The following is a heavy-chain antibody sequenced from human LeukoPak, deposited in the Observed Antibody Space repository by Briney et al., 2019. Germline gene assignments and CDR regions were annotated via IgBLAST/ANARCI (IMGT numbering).Heavy chain of an antibody. D-gene: IGHD6-19*01. V-gene: IGHV4-34*01. CDR3: ARGTTQQWLVLYYFDY. CDR2: INHSGST. Sequence: SETLSLTCAVYGGSFSGYYWSWIRQPPGKGLEWIGEINHSGSTNYNPSLKSRVTISVDTSKNQFSLKLSSVTAADTAVYYCARGTTQQWLVLYYFDYWGQGTLVTVSS. J-gene: IGHJ4*02. CDR1: GGSFSGYY.